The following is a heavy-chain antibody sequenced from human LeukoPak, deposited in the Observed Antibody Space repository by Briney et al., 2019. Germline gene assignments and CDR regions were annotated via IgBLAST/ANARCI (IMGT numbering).Heavy chain of an antibody. Sequence: SETLSLTCAVSSGSISSNTYWSWIRQPPGKGLEWIGYIYYSGSTNYNPSLKSRVTISLDTSKSQISLKLSSVTAADTAVYYCARGQRRLQDYWGQGTLVTVSS. CDR2: IYYSGST. CDR3: ARGQRRLQDY. J-gene: IGHJ4*02. V-gene: IGHV4-61*01. CDR1: SGSISSNTY.